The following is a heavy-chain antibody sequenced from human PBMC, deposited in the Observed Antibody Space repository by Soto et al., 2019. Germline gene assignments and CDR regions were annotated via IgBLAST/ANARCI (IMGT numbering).Heavy chain of an antibody. CDR1: GGSFSGYY. V-gene: IGHV4-34*01. Sequence: QVQLQQWGAGLLKPSETLSLTCAVYGGSFSGYYWSWIRQPPGKGLEGIGEINHSGSTNYNPSLKSRVTISVDTSKNQFSLKLSSVTGADTAVYYCARKRLAAGAAPFDYWGQGTLVTVSS. CDR3: ARKRLAAGAAPFDY. J-gene: IGHJ4*02. CDR2: INHSGST. D-gene: IGHD6-13*01.